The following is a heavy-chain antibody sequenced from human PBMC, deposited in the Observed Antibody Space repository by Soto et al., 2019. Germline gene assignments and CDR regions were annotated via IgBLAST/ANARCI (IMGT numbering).Heavy chain of an antibody. D-gene: IGHD1-26*01. V-gene: IGHV3-21*01. CDR2: ISSSSTYT. J-gene: IGHJ3*02. CDR1: GFTFSDYS. Sequence: GGSLRLSCAASGFTFSDYSMNWVRQAPGKGLEWVSSISSSSTYTYYADSLKGRFTISRDDAKNSLYLQMNSLRAEDTAVYYCVRDGSYYVEMKAFDIWGQGTMVTVSS. CDR3: VRDGSYYVEMKAFDI.